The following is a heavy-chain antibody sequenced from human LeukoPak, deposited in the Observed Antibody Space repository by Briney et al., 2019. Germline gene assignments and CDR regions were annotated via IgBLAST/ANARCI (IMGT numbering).Heavy chain of an antibody. CDR2: INHSGST. D-gene: IGHD3-22*01. Sequence: SETLSLTCAVYGGSFSGYYWSWIRQPPGKGLEWIGEINHSGSTNYNPSLKSRVTISVDTSKNQFSLKLSSVTAADTAVYYCASVRGYHYYFDYWGQGTLVTVSS. V-gene: IGHV4-34*01. CDR3: ASVRGYHYYFDY. CDR1: GGSFSGYY. J-gene: IGHJ4*02.